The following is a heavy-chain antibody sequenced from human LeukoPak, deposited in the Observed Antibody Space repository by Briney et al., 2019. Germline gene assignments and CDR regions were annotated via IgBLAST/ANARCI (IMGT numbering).Heavy chain of an antibody. V-gene: IGHV3-48*03. Sequence: GSLRLSCAASGFTFSSYEMNWVRQPPGKGLEWVSYTRLGGATTRYADSVKGRFTISRDNAKNTLYLQMNSLRAEDTAVYYCARVLVSGCLLGSFDIWGQGTMVTVSS. CDR2: TRLGGATT. J-gene: IGHJ3*02. CDR1: GFTFSSYE. D-gene: IGHD3-3*01. CDR3: ARVLVSGCLLGSFDI.